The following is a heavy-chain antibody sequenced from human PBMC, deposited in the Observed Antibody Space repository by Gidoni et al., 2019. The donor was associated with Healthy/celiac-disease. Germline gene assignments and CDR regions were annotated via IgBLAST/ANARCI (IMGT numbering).Heavy chain of an antibody. J-gene: IGHJ6*03. D-gene: IGHD4-4*01. V-gene: IGHV3-48*02. Sequence: EVQLVESGGGLVQPGGSLRLSCAASGFTFSSYSMNWVRQAPGKGLEWVSYISSSSSTIYYADSVKGRFTISRDNAKNSLYLQMNSLRDEDTAVYYCARDKSVTYYYYYYMDVWGKGTTVTVSS. CDR3: ARDKSVTYYYYYYMDV. CDR1: GFTFSSYS. CDR2: ISSSSSTI.